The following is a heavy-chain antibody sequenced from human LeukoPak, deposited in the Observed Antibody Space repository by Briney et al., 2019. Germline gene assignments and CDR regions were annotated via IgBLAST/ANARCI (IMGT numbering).Heavy chain of an antibody. CDR1: GFTFGDYV. CDR3: TKKGLPGYSSGWYYFDY. CDR2: IRSEAYGGTA. D-gene: IGHD6-19*01. J-gene: IGHJ4*02. Sequence: QPGRSLRLSCAASGFTFGDYVMSWVRQAPGKGLEWVGFIRSEAYGGTAEYAASMKGRFSISRDDSKNIAYLQMRSLQTEDTAVYYCTKKGLPGYSSGWYYFDYWGQGTLVTASS. V-gene: IGHV3-49*04.